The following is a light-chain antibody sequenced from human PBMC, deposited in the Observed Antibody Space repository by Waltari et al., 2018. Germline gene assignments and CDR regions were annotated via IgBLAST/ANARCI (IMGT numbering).Light chain of an antibody. CDR3: QQRSKWPPM. CDR1: QGVGSH. J-gene: IGKJ1*01. Sequence: IVLTQSPATLSLSPGKSATLSCWASQGVGSHLAWYPQKHGQAPRLLIYDASKRATGIPVRFSGSGFGTDFTLTIDSLESEDFGVYYCQQRSKWPPMFGQGTKVEIK. V-gene: IGKV3-11*01. CDR2: DAS.